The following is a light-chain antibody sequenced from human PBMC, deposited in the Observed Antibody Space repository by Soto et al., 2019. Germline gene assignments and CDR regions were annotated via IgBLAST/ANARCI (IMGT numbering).Light chain of an antibody. Sequence: QSALTQPPSASGSPGQSLTISCTGTSSDVGFYNLVSWYQQRPGKAPKLVIYEVTKRPSGVPDRFSGSKSGSTASLTVSGLQADDEADYYCASYAGTRLFVFGSGTKLTVL. V-gene: IGLV2-8*01. CDR3: ASYAGTRLFV. J-gene: IGLJ1*01. CDR2: EVT. CDR1: SSDVGFYNL.